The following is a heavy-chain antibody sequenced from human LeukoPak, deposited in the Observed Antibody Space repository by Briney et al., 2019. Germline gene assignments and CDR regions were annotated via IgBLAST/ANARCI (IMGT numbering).Heavy chain of an antibody. D-gene: IGHD3-22*01. CDR2: ISGDGSTT. CDR1: GFTFSRFG. CDR3: AKRSKGGDSTGYYYYFDL. V-gene: IGHV3-74*01. J-gene: IGHJ2*01. Sequence: GGSLRLSCVASGFTFSRFGMHWVRQAPGKGLVWVSLISGDGSTTICADSVKGRFTISRDNAKNTLFLQMNSLRAEDTAVYYCAKRSKGGDSTGYYYYFDLWGRGTLVTVSS.